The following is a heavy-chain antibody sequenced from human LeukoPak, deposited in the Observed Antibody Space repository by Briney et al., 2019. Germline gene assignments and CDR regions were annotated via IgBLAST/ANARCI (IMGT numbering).Heavy chain of an antibody. CDR3: ARDAVGIYRIIDY. Sequence: GGSLRLSCAASGFTFGSYSMNWVRQAPGKGLGGVSYISSTTSSKYYADSVKGRFTIFRDNAKNSLYLQMNSLRAEDTAIYYCARDAVGIYRIIDYWGQGTLVTVSS. CDR2: ISSTTSSK. V-gene: IGHV3-48*04. CDR1: GFTFGSYS. J-gene: IGHJ4*02. D-gene: IGHD6-13*01.